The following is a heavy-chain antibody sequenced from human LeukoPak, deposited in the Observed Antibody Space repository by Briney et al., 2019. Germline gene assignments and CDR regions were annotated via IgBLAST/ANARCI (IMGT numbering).Heavy chain of an antibody. J-gene: IGHJ4*02. V-gene: IGHV3-30*18. D-gene: IGHD3-10*01. CDR3: AKDWGYDSGTYLDC. CDR1: GFTFSSYG. CDR2: ISKDGGKK. Sequence: QPGRSLRLSCAASGFTFSSYGMHWVRQAPGEGLEWVAVISKDGGKKFYADSVKGRFTISRDNSKNTLYLQMNSLRAEDTAVYYCAKDWGYDSGTYLDCWGQGTLVTVSS.